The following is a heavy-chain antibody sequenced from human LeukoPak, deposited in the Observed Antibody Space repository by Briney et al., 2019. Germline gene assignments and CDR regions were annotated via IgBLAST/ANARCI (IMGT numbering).Heavy chain of an antibody. Sequence: ASVKVSCKASGYTFTSYYMHWVRQAPGQGLEWMGRINPNSGGTNYAQKFQGRVTMTRDTSISTVYMELSRLRSDDTAVYYCTTDACYYDSSGYSTSVHYFDYWGQGTQVAVSS. CDR2: INPNSGGT. CDR3: TTDACYYDSSGYSTSVHYFDY. J-gene: IGHJ4*02. V-gene: IGHV1-2*06. D-gene: IGHD3-22*01. CDR1: GYTFTSYY.